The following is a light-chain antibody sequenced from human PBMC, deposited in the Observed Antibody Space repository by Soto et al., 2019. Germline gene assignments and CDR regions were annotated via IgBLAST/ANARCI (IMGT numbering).Light chain of an antibody. Sequence: EIVMTQSPATLSVSPGERATLSCRASQSVSSNLAWYQQKPGQAPRLLIYGASTRATGIPARFSGSGSGTEFTLTISSLQSEDFATYYCQQYSIYPVTFGGGTKVEIK. CDR2: GAS. J-gene: IGKJ4*01. V-gene: IGKV3-15*01. CDR3: QQYSIYPVT. CDR1: QSVSSN.